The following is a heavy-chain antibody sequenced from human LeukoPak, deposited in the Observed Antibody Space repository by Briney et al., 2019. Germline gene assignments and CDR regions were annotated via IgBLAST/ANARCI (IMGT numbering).Heavy chain of an antibody. CDR3: AKDRFHYYGSGGFDY. CDR2: IRYDGTNK. Sequence: GSLRLSCVASGFSFSTYGIHWVRQAPGKGLEWVAFIRYDGTNKYYADSVKGRFTISRDNAKDSLYLQMNSLRAEDTALYYCAKDRFHYYGSGGFDYWGQGTLVTVSS. J-gene: IGHJ4*02. CDR1: GFSFSTYG. D-gene: IGHD3-10*01. V-gene: IGHV3-30*02.